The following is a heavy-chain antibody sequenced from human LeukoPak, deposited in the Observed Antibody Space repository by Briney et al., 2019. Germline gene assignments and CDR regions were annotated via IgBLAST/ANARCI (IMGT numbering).Heavy chain of an antibody. CDR3: AKASPANKHNGDFFLDY. Sequence: ASVKVSCKASGYTFTSYDINWVRQATGQGLEWMGWMNPNSGNTGYAQKFQGRVTMTRNTSISTAYMELSSLRSEDTAVYYCAKASPANKHNGDFFLDYWGQGTLVTVSS. D-gene: IGHD1-1*01. V-gene: IGHV1-8*01. CDR2: MNPNSGNT. J-gene: IGHJ4*02. CDR1: GYTFTSYD.